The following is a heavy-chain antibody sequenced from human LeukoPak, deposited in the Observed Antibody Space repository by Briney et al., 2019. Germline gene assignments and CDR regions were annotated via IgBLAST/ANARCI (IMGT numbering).Heavy chain of an antibody. CDR2: IYYSGST. CDR3: ARVSSYGAFYYYYGMDV. CDR1: GGSISSYY. J-gene: IGHJ6*02. Sequence: SETLSLTCTVSGGSISSYYWSWIRQPPGKGLEWIGYIYYSGSTNYNPSLKSRVTISVDTSKNQFSLKLSSVTAADTAVYYCARVSSYGAFYYYYGMDVWGQGTTVTVSS. D-gene: IGHD5-18*01. V-gene: IGHV4-59*12.